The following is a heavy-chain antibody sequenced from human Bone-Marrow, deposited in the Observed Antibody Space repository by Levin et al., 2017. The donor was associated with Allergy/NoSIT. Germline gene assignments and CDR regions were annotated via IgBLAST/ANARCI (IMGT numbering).Heavy chain of an antibody. V-gene: IGHV5-51*01. CDR1: GYIFINYW. CDR2: IYPGDSDT. CDR3: ARLALWFGELKGYFDP. D-gene: IGHD3-10*01. J-gene: IGHJ5*02. Sequence: RGESLKISCKASGYIFINYWIVWVRQMPGKGLEWMGIIYPGDSDTRYNPSFQGQVTISADKSISTAYVHWNNLKASYTAMYYCARLALWFGELKGYFDPWGQGTQVTVSS.